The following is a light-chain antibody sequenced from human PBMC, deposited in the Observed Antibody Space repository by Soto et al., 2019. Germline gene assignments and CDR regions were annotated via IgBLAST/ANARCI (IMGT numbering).Light chain of an antibody. J-gene: IGKJ4*01. Sequence: EIVLTQTPATLSFSPGERATLSCRDSQSVTTLAWYQQKPGQSPRLLIYDASSRATGIPARFSGSGSRTDFTLTISSLEPEDFAVYYCQQRDNWPLTFGGGTRVEIK. V-gene: IGKV3-11*01. CDR2: DAS. CDR3: QQRDNWPLT. CDR1: QSVTT.